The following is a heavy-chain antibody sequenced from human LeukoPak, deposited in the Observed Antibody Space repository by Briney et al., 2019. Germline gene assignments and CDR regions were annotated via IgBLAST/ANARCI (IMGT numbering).Heavy chain of an antibody. V-gene: IGHV3-23*01. CDR2: ISGGGGST. Sequence: GGSLRLSCAASGFTFSSYGMSWVRQAPGKGLEWVAAISGGGGSTYYADSVKGRFTISRDNSKNTLYVQMNSLRAEDTAVYYCAKRGCSNGVCYTDDIWGQGTMVTVSS. J-gene: IGHJ3*02. CDR3: AKRGCSNGVCYTDDI. CDR1: GFTFSSYG. D-gene: IGHD2-8*01.